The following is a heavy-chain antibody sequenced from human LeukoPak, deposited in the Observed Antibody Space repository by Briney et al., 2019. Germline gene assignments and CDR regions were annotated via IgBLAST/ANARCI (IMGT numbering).Heavy chain of an antibody. V-gene: IGHV3-23*01. CDR3: AKEVGLSAAGTRGDFDY. CDR1: GFTFSSYA. CDR2: ISGSGGRT. J-gene: IGHJ4*02. Sequence: GGSLRLSCAASGFTFSSYAMSWVRQAPGKGLVCVSCISGSGGRTYYADSVKGRFTISRDNSKNTLYLQMSSLRAEDTALYYCAKEVGLSAAGTRGDFDYWGQGTLATVSS. D-gene: IGHD6-13*01.